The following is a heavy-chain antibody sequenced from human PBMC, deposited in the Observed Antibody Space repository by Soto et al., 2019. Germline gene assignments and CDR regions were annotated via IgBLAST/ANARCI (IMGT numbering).Heavy chain of an antibody. J-gene: IGHJ4*02. D-gene: IGHD4-17*01. V-gene: IGHV4-30-2*01. Sequence: SETLSLTCVVSGGSISNTGYSWNWIRQPPGKGLEWIGYIYPSGNAYYDPSLKSRVTISVDRSKNQFSLKLNSVTTADTAVYHCARARDYDDFPNYFFDYWGQGALVTVSS. CDR3: ARARDYDDFPNYFFDY. CDR2: IYPSGNA. CDR1: GGSISNTGYS.